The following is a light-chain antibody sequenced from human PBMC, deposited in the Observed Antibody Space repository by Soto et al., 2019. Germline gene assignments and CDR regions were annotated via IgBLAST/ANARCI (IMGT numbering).Light chain of an antibody. J-gene: IGLJ1*01. Sequence: QSVLTQPPSASGTPGQRVTISCTGSRSNIGSNTVHWYQQLPGTAPKLLIYSNNHRPSGVPDRFSGSKSGTSASLAISWLQSEDEADYSCATCDDSVNVYVFGTGTKLTVL. CDR2: SNN. V-gene: IGLV1-44*01. CDR1: RSNIGSNT. CDR3: ATCDDSVNVYV.